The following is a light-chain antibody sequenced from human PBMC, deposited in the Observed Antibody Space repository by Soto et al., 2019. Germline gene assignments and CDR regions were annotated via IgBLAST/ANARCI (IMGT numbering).Light chain of an antibody. CDR2: DVT. CDR3: CSYTTSNTRQIV. CDR1: RSEGCGYNY. J-gene: IGLJ1*01. V-gene: IGLV2-14*03. Sequence: SLLTQPASLSGAPGQAIPISFTGTRSEGCGYNYVSWYQQQPGKAPKFMIYDVTNRPSGVSNRFSGSKSGNTASLTISGLQAEDEADYYCCSYTTSNTRQIVFGTGTKVTVL.